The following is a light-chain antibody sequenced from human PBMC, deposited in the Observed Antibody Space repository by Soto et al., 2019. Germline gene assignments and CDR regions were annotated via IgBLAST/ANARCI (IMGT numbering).Light chain of an antibody. J-gene: IGLJ2*01. CDR1: SSNIGTNT. CDR3: AAWDVSLVV. CDR2: SDN. Sequence: QSVLTQPPSASGTPGQRVTIFCSGSSSNIGTNTVISYQQLPGAAPKLLIYSDNQRPSGVPDRFSGSKSGTSASLAISGLQSEDEADYYCAAWDVSLVVFGGGTKLTVL. V-gene: IGLV1-44*01.